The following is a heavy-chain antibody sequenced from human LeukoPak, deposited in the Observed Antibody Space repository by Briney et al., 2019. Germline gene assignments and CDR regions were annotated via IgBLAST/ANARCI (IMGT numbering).Heavy chain of an antibody. CDR2: IYYSGST. J-gene: IGHJ6*03. V-gene: IGHV4-39*01. D-gene: IGHD2-2*01. CDR1: GGSISSSSYY. Sequence: SETLSLTCTVSGGSISSSSYYWGWIRQPPGKGLEWIGSIYYSGSTYYNPSLKSRVTISVDTSKNQFSLKLSSVTAADTAVYYCARGTVVPAASHYYYMDVWGKGTTVIVSS. CDR3: ARGTVVPAASHYYYMDV.